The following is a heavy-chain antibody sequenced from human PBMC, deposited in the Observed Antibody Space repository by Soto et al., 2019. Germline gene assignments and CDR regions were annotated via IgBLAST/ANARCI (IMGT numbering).Heavy chain of an antibody. J-gene: IGHJ4*02. Sequence: PGESLKISCQGSGYSFTSYWIGWVRQMPGKGLEWMGIIYPGDSDTRYSPSFQGQVTISADKSIGTAYLQWSSLKASDTAMYYCARAMVRGVNTFDYWGQGTLVTVSS. CDR2: IYPGDSDT. V-gene: IGHV5-51*01. CDR3: ARAMVRGVNTFDY. CDR1: GYSFTSYW. D-gene: IGHD3-10*01.